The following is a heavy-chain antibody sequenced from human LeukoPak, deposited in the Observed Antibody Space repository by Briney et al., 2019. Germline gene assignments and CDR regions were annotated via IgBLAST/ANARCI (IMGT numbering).Heavy chain of an antibody. CDR1: GFTFSNNA. J-gene: IGHJ6*02. CDR2: ISGSGGST. CDR3: ARDQWLAYYYHGMDV. V-gene: IGHV3-23*01. Sequence: PGGSLRLSCAASGFTFSNNALSWVRQAPGKGLEWVSVISGSGGSTYYADSVKGRFTISRDNSKNTLYLQMNSLRAEDTAIYYCARDQWLAYYYHGMDVWGQGTTVTVSS. D-gene: IGHD6-19*01.